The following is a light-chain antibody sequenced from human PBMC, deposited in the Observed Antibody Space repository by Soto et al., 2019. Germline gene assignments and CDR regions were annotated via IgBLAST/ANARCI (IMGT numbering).Light chain of an antibody. CDR1: QSISSW. Sequence: DIQMTQSPSTLSASVGDRVTITCRASQSISSWLAWYQQKPGKAPKLLIYKESSLESGVTSRFSRSGYGKEFALTISSLQPHDFATYYCQQYNSYLYTFGQGTKLEI. CDR3: QQYNSYLYT. J-gene: IGKJ2*01. V-gene: IGKV1-5*03. CDR2: KES.